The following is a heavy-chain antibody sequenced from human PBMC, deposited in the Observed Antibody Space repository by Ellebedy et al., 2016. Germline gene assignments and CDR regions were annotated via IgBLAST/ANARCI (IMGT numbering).Heavy chain of an antibody. CDR3: ARALGDYDFWSGYHHYYYYYMDV. V-gene: IGHV5-51*01. CDR2: IYPGDSDT. Sequence: GGSLRLXXKGSGYSFTSYWISWVRQMPGKGLEWMGIIYPGDSDTRYSPSFQGQVTISADKSISTAYLQWSSLKASDTAMYYCARALGDYDFWSGYHHYYYYYMDVWGKGTTVTVSS. CDR1: GYSFTSYW. D-gene: IGHD3-3*01. J-gene: IGHJ6*03.